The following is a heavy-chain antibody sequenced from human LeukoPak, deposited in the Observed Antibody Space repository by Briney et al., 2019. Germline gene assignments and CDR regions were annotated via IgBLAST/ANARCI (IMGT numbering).Heavy chain of an antibody. D-gene: IGHD3-22*01. Sequence: SETLSLTCAVSGGSISSSNWWSWVRQPPGKGLEWIAEIYHSGSTNYNPSLKRRVTISVDKSKNQFSLRLISVSAADTAVYYCATYSSGYYHPAYFDYWGQGTLVTVSS. CDR3: ATYSSGYYHPAYFDY. CDR2: IYHSGST. J-gene: IGHJ4*02. CDR1: GGSISSSNW. V-gene: IGHV4-4*02.